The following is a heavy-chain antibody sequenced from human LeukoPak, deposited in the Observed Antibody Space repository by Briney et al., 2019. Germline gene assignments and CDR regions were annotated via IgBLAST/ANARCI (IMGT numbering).Heavy chain of an antibody. CDR3: ARLENYCFDY. J-gene: IGHJ4*02. Sequence: SETLSLTCAVYGGSFSGHYWSWIRQPPGKGLEWIGEINHSGSTNYNPSLKSRVTISVDTSNNQFSLKLSSVTAADTAVYYCARLENYCFDYWGQGTLVTVSS. D-gene: IGHD1-1*01. V-gene: IGHV4-34*01. CDR2: INHSGST. CDR1: GGSFSGHY.